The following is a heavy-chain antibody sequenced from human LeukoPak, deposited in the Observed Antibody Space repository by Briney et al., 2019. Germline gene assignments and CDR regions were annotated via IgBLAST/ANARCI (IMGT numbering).Heavy chain of an antibody. CDR3: AKYQSGLLRGVHFDY. CDR1: GFTFSSYA. Sequence: GGSLRLSCAASGFTFSSYAMSWVRQAPGKGLEWVSAISGSGSTYYADSVKGRFTISRDNSKNTLYLQMNSLRAEDTAVYYCAKYQSGLLRGVHFDYWGQGTLVTVSS. V-gene: IGHV3-23*01. CDR2: ISGSGST. D-gene: IGHD2-2*01. J-gene: IGHJ4*02.